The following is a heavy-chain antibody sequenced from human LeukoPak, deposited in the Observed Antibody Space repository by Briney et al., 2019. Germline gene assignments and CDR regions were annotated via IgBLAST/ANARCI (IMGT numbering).Heavy chain of an antibody. V-gene: IGHV3-23*01. CDR1: TFTFSTCA. D-gene: IGHD1-1*01. CDR3: AGDSDVEPRNGFDI. CDR2: ISSNGGMT. J-gene: IGHJ3*02. Sequence: PGGSLRLSCAASTFTFSTCAMHWVRQAPGKGLEWVSTISSNGGMTFYSHSVKGRFSISRDNSKNILYIQMNSLRVEDTAVYYCAGDSDVEPRNGFDIWGQGTTATVSS.